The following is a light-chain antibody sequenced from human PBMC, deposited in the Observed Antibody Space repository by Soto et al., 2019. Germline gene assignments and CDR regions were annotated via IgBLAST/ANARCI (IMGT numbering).Light chain of an antibody. CDR3: RSYTTSNXRQIV. J-gene: IGLJ1*01. CDR1: SSDVGGYNY. Sequence: QSALTQPASVSGSPGQSITISCTGTSSDVGGYNYVSWYQQHPGKAPKFMIYDVSNRPSGVSNRFSGSKSGNTASLTISGLQAEDEADYYCRSYTTSNXRQIVFGTGTKVTVL. CDR2: DVS. V-gene: IGLV2-14*01.